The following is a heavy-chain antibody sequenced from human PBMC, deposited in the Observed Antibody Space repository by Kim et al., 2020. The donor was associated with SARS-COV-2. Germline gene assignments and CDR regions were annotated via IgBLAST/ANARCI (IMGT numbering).Heavy chain of an antibody. V-gene: IGHV4-39*01. J-gene: IGHJ4*02. D-gene: IGHD3-9*01. Sequence: KRRVTISVDTSKRQFSLKLSSVTAADTAVYYCARLKAYYDILTGYHHYFDYWGQGTLVTVSS. CDR3: ARLKAYYDILTGYHHYFDY.